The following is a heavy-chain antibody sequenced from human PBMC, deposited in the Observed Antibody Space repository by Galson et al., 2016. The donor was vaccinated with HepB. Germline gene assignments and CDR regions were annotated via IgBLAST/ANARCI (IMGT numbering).Heavy chain of an antibody. CDR2: VYYSGSR. D-gene: IGHD3-10*01. V-gene: IGHV4-31*03. J-gene: IGHJ6*02. CDR1: GGSIKSAAYY. Sequence: TLSLTCSVSGGSIKSAAYYWNWIRHHPGKGLEWIGYVYYSGSRYLNPSLRSRLSISIDTSKNQFSLELRSVTAADTAVYYCAKETYYGSGRDLPGHGLDVWGPGTTVIVSS. CDR3: AKETYYGSGRDLPGHGLDV.